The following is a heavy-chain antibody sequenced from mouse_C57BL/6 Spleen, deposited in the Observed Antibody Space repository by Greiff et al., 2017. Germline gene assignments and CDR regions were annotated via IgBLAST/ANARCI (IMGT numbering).Heavy chain of an antibody. CDR3: ARESSGYPFDY. D-gene: IGHD3-2*02. CDR2: IYPGSGNT. V-gene: IGHV1-76*01. Sequence: VQLKESGAELVRPGASVKLSCKASGYTFTDYYINWVKQRPGQGLEWIARIYPGSGNTYYNEKFKGKATLTAEKSSSTAYMQLSSLTSEDSAVYFCARESSGYPFDYWGQGTTLTVSS. J-gene: IGHJ2*01. CDR1: GYTFTDYY.